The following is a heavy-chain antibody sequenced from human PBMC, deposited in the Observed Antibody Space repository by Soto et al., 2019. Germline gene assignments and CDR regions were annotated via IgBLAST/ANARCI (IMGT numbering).Heavy chain of an antibody. CDR2: ISGYNGDT. Sequence: ASVKVSCKASGYTFTRYGISWVRQATGQGLEWVGWISGYNGDTNYAQKFQGRVSMTIDTSTTTAYMELRSLTSDDTAVYYCAKNGQPPYYYYGLDVWGQGTKVTVSS. CDR3: AKNGQPPYYYYGLDV. CDR1: GYTFTRYG. V-gene: IGHV1-18*01. D-gene: IGHD2-8*01. J-gene: IGHJ6*02.